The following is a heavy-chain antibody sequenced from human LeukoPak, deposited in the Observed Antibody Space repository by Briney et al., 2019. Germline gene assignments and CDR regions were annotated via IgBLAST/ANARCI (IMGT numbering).Heavy chain of an antibody. Sequence: PGGSLRLSCAASGFTFSSYAMSWVRQAPGKGLEWVASIKQDGSEEYYVDSVRGRFSISRDNAKNSLFLQLNSLRAEDTAVYYCARVAAGPPADFDYWGQGTLVTVSS. D-gene: IGHD6-13*01. CDR2: IKQDGSEE. CDR3: ARVAAGPPADFDY. CDR1: GFTFSSYA. J-gene: IGHJ4*02. V-gene: IGHV3-7*01.